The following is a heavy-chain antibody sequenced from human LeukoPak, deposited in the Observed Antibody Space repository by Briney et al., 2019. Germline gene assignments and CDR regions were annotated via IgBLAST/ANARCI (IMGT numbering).Heavy chain of an antibody. CDR1: GGSISTNDYF. J-gene: IGHJ2*01. CDR2: IHYSGIT. V-gene: IGHV4-30-4*01. Sequence: SETLSLTCTVSGGSISTNDYFWSWIRQSPEKGLEWIGYIHYSGITKSNPSLESRLTLSVDTSKNQLSLRLTSVTAADTAVYYCARGLGIAAAGTISNWYFDLWGRGTLVTVSS. D-gene: IGHD6-13*01. CDR3: ARGLGIAAAGTISNWYFDL.